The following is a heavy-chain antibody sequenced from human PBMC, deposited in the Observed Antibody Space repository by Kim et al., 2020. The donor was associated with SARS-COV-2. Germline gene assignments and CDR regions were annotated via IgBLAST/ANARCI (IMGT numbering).Heavy chain of an antibody. V-gene: IGHV6-1*01. CDR2: TYYRSKWYN. Sequence: SQTLSLTCAISGDSVSSNSAAWNWIRQSPSRGLEWLGRTYYRSKWYNDYAVSVKSRITINPDTFKNQFSLQLNSVTPEDTAVYYCARCDSSNFLKCFDYWGPGTLVTISS. CDR3: ARCDSSNFLKCFDY. CDR1: GDSVSSNSAA. D-gene: IGHD3-22*01. J-gene: IGHJ4*02.